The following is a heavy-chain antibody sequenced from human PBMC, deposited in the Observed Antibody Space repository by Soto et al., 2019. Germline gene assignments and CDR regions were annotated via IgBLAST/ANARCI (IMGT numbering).Heavy chain of an antibody. CDR2: IIPIFGTA. J-gene: IGHJ6*02. CDR3: ARSIAAAGIYYDYGMDV. CDR1: GGTFSSYA. D-gene: IGHD6-13*01. V-gene: IGHV1-69*01. Sequence: QVQLVQSGAEVKKPGSSVKVSCKASGGTFSSYAISWVRQAPGQGLEWMGGIIPIFGTANYAQKFQGRVTITADESTSTAYMELSSLRSEDTAVYYCARSIAAAGIYYDYGMDVWGQGTTVTVSS.